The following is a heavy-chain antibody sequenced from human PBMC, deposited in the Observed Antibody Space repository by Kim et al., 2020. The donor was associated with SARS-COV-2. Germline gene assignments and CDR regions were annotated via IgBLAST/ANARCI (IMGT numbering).Heavy chain of an antibody. CDR3: ARMCISGWTKGDWFDP. Sequence: SGPTLVNPTQTLTLTCTFSGFSLSTSGMCVSWIRQPPGKALEWLALIDWDDDKYYSTSLKTRLTISKDTSKNQVVLTMTNMDPVDTATYYCARMCISGWTKGDWFDPWGQGTLVTVSS. J-gene: IGHJ5*02. D-gene: IGHD6-19*01. CDR2: IDWDDDK. V-gene: IGHV2-70*01. CDR1: GFSLSTSGMC.